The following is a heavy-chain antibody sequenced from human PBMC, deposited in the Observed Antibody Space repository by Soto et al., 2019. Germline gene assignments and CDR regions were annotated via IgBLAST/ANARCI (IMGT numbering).Heavy chain of an antibody. V-gene: IGHV1-69*06. J-gene: IGHJ6*02. D-gene: IGHD2-15*01. CDR3: APDHCRGVSCYWYV. CDR2: IIPIFGTA. Sequence: SVNVSFKASGGTFSSYSISWVRQAPGQWLELMGGIIPIFGTANYAHKFQGRVTITADKSTRTAYMELSSLRSEDTAVYYCAPDHCRGVSCYWYVWGQGTTVTVSS. CDR1: GGTFSSYS.